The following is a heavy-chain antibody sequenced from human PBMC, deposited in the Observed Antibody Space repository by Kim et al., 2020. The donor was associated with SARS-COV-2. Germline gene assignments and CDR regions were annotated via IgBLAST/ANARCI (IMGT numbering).Heavy chain of an antibody. V-gene: IGHV4-4*02. CDR2: IYHSGST. Sequence: SETLSLTCAVSGGSISSSNWWSWVRQPPGKGLEWIGEIYHSGSTNYNPSLKSRVTISVDKSKNQFSLKLSSVTAADTAVYYCARLPPPYYDILTGYGGKGMDVWGQGTTVTVSS. J-gene: IGHJ6*02. CDR3: ARLPPPYYDILTGYGGKGMDV. D-gene: IGHD3-9*01. CDR1: GGSISSSNW.